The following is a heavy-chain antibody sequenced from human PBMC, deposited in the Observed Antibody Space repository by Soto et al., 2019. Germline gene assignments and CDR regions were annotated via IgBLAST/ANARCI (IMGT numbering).Heavy chain of an antibody. Sequence: SETLSLTCTVSGGSISSYYWSWIRQPPGKGLEWIGYIYYSGSTNYNPSLKSRVTISVDTSKNQFSLKLSSVTAADTAVYYCARTTYYYDSSGYYGYYFDNWGQGALVTVS. D-gene: IGHD3-22*01. V-gene: IGHV4-59*01. CDR3: ARTTYYYDSSGYYGYYFDN. CDR1: GGSISSYY. J-gene: IGHJ4*02. CDR2: IYYSGST.